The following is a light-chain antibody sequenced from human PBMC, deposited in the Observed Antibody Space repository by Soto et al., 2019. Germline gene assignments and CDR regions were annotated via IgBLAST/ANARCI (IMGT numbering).Light chain of an antibody. CDR2: EVS. CDR1: SSDVGSYNL. CDR3: CSCAGTSTLV. Sequence: QSVLTQPASVSGSPGQSITISCTGTSSDVGSYNLVSWYQQHPGKAPKLIIYEVSKRPSVVSNRFSGSKSGNTASLTISGLQAEDEADYYCCSCAGTSTLVFGGGTKLTVL. V-gene: IGLV2-23*02. J-gene: IGLJ2*01.